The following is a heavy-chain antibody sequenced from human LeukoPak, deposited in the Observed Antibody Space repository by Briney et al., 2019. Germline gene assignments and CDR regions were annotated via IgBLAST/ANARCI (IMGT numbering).Heavy chain of an antibody. D-gene: IGHD1-26*01. CDR3: AKRVVVGATSPYSDFQD. CDR2: IKQDGSEK. J-gene: IGHJ1*01. CDR1: GFSFSSYW. Sequence: GGSLRLSCAASGFSFSSYWMSWVRQAPGKGLEWVANIKQDGSEKNYVDSVKGRFTISRDNGKNSLYLQMNSLRAEDTALYYCAKRVVVGATSPYSDFQDWGQGTLVTVSS. V-gene: IGHV3-7*03.